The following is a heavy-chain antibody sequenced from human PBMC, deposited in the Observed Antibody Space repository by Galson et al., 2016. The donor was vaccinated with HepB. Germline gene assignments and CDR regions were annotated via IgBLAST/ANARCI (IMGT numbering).Heavy chain of an antibody. Sequence: SVKVSCKASGYIFSSYGINWVRQAPGQGLEWMGWISAYDGNTKNIEKVQDRLTMTTDTSTSTAYMELRSLRPDDTAMYYCARDGGGLVSAAPDYWGQGTLVTVSS. CDR1: GYIFSSYG. CDR3: ARDGGGLVSAAPDY. J-gene: IGHJ4*02. V-gene: IGHV1-18*01. D-gene: IGHD2-2*01. CDR2: ISAYDGNT.